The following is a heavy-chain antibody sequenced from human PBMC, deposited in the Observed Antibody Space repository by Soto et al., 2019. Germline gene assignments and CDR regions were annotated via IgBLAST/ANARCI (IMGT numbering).Heavy chain of an antibody. CDR3: ARPPSSSSRLVYFGPLDNNWFDP. CDR2: INAGNGNT. Sequence: GASVKVSCKASGYTFTSYAMHWVRQAPGQRLEWMGWINAGNGNTKYSQKFQGRVTITRDTSASTVYMELSSLRSEDTAVYYCARPPSSSSRLVYFGPLDNNWFDPWGQGTLVTVSS. D-gene: IGHD6-6*01. J-gene: IGHJ5*02. CDR1: GYTFTSYA. V-gene: IGHV1-3*01.